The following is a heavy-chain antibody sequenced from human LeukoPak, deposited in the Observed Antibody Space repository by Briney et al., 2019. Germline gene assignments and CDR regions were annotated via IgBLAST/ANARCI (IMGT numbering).Heavy chain of an antibody. CDR3: ARRQWLVHYNWFDP. D-gene: IGHD6-19*01. CDR2: IIPIFGTA. J-gene: IGHJ5*02. CDR1: GGTFSSYA. Sequence: GASVKVSCKASGGTFSSYAISWVRQAPGQGLEWMGGIIPIFGTANYAQKFQGRVTITADESTSTAYMELSSLRSEGTAVYYCARRQWLVHYNWFDPWGQGTLVTVSS. V-gene: IGHV1-69*13.